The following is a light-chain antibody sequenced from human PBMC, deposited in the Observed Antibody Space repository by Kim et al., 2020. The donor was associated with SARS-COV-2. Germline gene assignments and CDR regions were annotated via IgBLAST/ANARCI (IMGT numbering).Light chain of an antibody. V-gene: IGKV3-15*01. CDR3: QQYNNWPPWYT. J-gene: IGKJ2*01. CDR2: GAS. Sequence: SPGEGAPLSCRASQNVSRNLAWYQQKPGQAPRLLIYGASTRATVIPARFSGSGSGTEFTLTISSLQSEDFAVYYCQQYNNWPPWYTFGLGTKLEI. CDR1: QNVSRN.